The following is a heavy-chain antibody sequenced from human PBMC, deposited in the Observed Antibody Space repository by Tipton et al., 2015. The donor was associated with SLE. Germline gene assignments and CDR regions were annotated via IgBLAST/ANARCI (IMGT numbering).Heavy chain of an antibody. CDR1: GFNCRRHW. Sequence: SLRLSCAASGFNCRRHWMDWVRQVPGKGLVWLSRMNSDGSNVFYADSVMGRFTISRDNAKNTVYLQMNSLRAEDSALYYCVRDDDTAFDYWGQGTLVIVSS. V-gene: IGHV3-74*01. CDR2: MNSDGSNV. CDR3: VRDDDTAFDY. J-gene: IGHJ4*02. D-gene: IGHD5-18*01.